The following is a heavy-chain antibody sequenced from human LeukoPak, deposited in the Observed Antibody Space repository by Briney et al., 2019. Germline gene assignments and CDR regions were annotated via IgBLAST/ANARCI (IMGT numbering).Heavy chain of an antibody. CDR1: GFTFSNYW. V-gene: IGHV3-74*01. Sequence: SGGSLRLSCAAPGFTFSNYWMHWVRHPPGKGLVWVSRVNSDGSSPSYADSVKGRFTISSDNAKNTLYLQMNSLRAEDTAVYYCARDYNYGYSHWGQGTLVTVSS. CDR2: VNSDGSSP. D-gene: IGHD5-18*01. CDR3: ARDYNYGYSH. J-gene: IGHJ4*02.